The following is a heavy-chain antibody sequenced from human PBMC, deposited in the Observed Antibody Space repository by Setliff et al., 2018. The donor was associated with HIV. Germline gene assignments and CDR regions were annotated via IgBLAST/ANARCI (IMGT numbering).Heavy chain of an antibody. CDR2: IILLFGTP. Sequence: GASVMVSCKASGGTFSSYAISWVRQAPGQGLEWMGGIILLFGTPNYAQKFQGRVTITADESTSTAYMELSSLRSEDTAVYYCARDLYYYDSSGYYPGNYYGMDVWGQGTTVTVSS. D-gene: IGHD3-22*01. CDR1: GGTFSSYA. CDR3: ARDLYYYDSSGYYPGNYYGMDV. J-gene: IGHJ6*02. V-gene: IGHV1-69*13.